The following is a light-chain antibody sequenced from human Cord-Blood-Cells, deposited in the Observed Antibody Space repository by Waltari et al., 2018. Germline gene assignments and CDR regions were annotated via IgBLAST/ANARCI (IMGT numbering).Light chain of an antibody. CDR3: QQYYSTPFT. CDR2: WAT. Sequence: DIVMTQSPDSLAVSLGERATINCKSSQSVLYSSNNKTYLAWYQQKPGQPPKLLIYWATTRESGVPDRFSGSGVGTDFTLTISSLQAEDVAVYYCQQYYSTPFTFGPGTKVDIK. J-gene: IGKJ3*01. CDR1: QSVLYSSNNKTY. V-gene: IGKV4-1*01.